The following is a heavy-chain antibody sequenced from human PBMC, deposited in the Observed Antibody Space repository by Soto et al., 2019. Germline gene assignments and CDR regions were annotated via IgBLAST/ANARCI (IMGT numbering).Heavy chain of an antibody. D-gene: IGHD6-19*01. CDR1: GFTFSNAW. CDR2: IKSKTDGGTT. J-gene: IGHJ6*04. Sequence: GGSLRLSCAASGFTFSNAWMSWVRQAPGKGLEWVGRIKSKTDGGTTDYAAPVKGRFTISRDDSKNTLYLQMNSLKTEDTAVYYCTTEPIAVAGTNLDVWGKGTTVTVSS. V-gene: IGHV3-15*01. CDR3: TTEPIAVAGTNLDV.